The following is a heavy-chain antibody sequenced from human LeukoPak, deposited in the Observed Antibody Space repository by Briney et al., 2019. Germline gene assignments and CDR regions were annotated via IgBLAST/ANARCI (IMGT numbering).Heavy chain of an antibody. CDR2: IWYDGSNK. CDR3: ARGDILTGSPDAFDI. D-gene: IGHD3-9*01. J-gene: IGHJ3*02. Sequence: GGSLRLSCAASGFTFSSHGIHWVRQAPGKGLEWVAVIWYDGSNKYYADSVEGRVTISRDNSKNALYLQMNSLRAEDTAVYYCARGDILTGSPDAFDIWGQGTMVTISS. V-gene: IGHV3-33*01. CDR1: GFTFSSHG.